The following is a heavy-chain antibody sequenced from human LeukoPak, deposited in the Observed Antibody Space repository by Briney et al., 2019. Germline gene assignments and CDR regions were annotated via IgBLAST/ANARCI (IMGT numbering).Heavy chain of an antibody. CDR2: ISSSSSYI. J-gene: IGHJ4*02. D-gene: IGHD1-26*01. CDR3: AKKAQYNGNYPLDY. Sequence: PGGSLRLSCEASGFTFSSYSMNWVRQAPGKGLEWVSSISSSSSYIYYADSVKGRFTISRDNSKNTLYLQMNSLRAEDTALYFCAKKAQYNGNYPLDYWGQGTLVTVSS. CDR1: GFTFSSYS. V-gene: IGHV3-21*04.